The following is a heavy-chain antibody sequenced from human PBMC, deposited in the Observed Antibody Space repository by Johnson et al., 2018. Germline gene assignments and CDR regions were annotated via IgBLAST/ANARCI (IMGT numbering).Heavy chain of an antibody. D-gene: IGHD5-12*01. CDR2: IYPDDSDT. V-gene: IGHV5-51*01. CDR3: ARQMLVADDAFDI. J-gene: IGHJ3*02. CDR1: GYSFTTYW. Sequence: VQLVQSGAEVKQPGESLKISCKGSGYSFTTYWIGWVRQMPGKGLEWRGIIYPDDSDTRNSPSFQGQVTFSADKPISTAYLQWSSLKASDTAIYYCARQMLVADDAFDIWGQGTMVTVSS.